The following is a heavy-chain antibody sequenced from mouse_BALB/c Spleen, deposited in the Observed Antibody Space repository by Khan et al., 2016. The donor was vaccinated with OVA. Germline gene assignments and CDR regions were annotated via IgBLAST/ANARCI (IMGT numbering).Heavy chain of an antibody. Sequence: QVQLKQSGPGLVAPSQSLSITCTISGFSLTNYGVHWVRQPPGKGLEWLVVIWSDGSANYNSALKSRLSISKDNSKSQVFLKMNSLQTDDTAMYYCARPTYYYYYLMDYWGQGTTVTVSS. CDR2: IWSDGSA. D-gene: IGHD2-10*01. J-gene: IGHJ4*01. CDR1: GFSLTNYG. CDR3: ARPTYYYYYLMDY. V-gene: IGHV2-6-1*01.